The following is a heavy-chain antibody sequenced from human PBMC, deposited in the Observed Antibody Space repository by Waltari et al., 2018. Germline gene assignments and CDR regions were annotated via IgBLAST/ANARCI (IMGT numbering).Heavy chain of an antibody. V-gene: IGHV5-51*01. J-gene: IGHJ6*02. D-gene: IGHD6-19*01. Sequence: EVQLVQSGAEVKKPGESLKISCKGSGYSFTSYWIGWVRQMLGKGLEWMGIIYPGATHTRYSPSFQGQVTISADKSISTAYLQWSSLKASDTAMYYCARPSGIAVADAYYYGMDVWGQGTTVTGSS. CDR3: ARPSGIAVADAYYYGMDV. CDR2: IYPGATHT. CDR1: GYSFTSYW.